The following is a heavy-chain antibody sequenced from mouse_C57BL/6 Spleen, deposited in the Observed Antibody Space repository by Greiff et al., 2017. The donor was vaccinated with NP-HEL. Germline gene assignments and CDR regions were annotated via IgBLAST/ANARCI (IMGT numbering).Heavy chain of an antibody. D-gene: IGHD2-2*01. CDR1: GYTFTSYW. J-gene: IGHJ3*01. V-gene: IGHV1-64*01. CDR3: ARGDGYDGEFAY. CDR2: IHPNSGST. Sequence: QVQLQQPGAELVKPGASVKLSCKASGYTFTSYWMHWVKQRPGQGLEWIGMIHPNSGSTNYNEKFKSKATLTVDKSSSTAYMQLSSLTSEDSAVYYCARGDGYDGEFAYWGQGTLVTVSA.